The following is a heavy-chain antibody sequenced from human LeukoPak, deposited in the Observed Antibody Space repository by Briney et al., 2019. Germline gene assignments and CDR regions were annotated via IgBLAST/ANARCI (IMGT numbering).Heavy chain of an antibody. J-gene: IGHJ4*02. CDR3: ARGSHYFGEYYFDY. CDR1: GFTFSSYE. Sequence: AGGSLRLXCAASGFTFSSYEMNWVRQAPGKGLEWVSYISSSGSTIYYADSVKGRFTISRDNAKNSLYLQMNSLRAEDTAVYYCARGSHYFGEYYFDYWGQGTLVTVSS. D-gene: IGHD3-10*01. V-gene: IGHV3-48*03. CDR2: ISSSGSTI.